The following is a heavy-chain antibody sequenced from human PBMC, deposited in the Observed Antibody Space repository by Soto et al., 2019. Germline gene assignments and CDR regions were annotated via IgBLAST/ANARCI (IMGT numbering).Heavy chain of an antibody. CDR2: IRNRGYGRTT. V-gene: IGHV3-49*04. J-gene: IGHJ4*02. Sequence: GGSLRLSCSASGFTLGAYAMSWVRKAPGKGLEWVGFIRNRGYGRTTEYAAPVRGRFTISRDDSKSIAYLDMNSLQTEDTAVYYCVREDKGVHQLVSAHYWGQVTLLTVFS. CDR3: VREDKGVHQLVSAHY. CDR1: GFTLGAYA. D-gene: IGHD6-13*01.